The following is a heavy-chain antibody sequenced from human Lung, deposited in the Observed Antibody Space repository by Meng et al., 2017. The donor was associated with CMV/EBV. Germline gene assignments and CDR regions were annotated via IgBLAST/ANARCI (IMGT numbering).Heavy chain of an antibody. CDR1: GFTFRNYW. CDR3: VRGVAESLGWEMGY. CDR2: ISTDGSDT. V-gene: IGHV3-74*01. J-gene: IGHJ4*02. D-gene: IGHD7-27*01. Sequence: EVQHVACGGDLVQPGGSLRLSWAASGFTFRNYWMHWVRQVPGEGLVWVSRISTDGSDTSYADSVKGRFTISRDNAKNTLYLQMNSLRGDDTAVYFCVRGVAESLGWEMGYWGQGALVTVSS.